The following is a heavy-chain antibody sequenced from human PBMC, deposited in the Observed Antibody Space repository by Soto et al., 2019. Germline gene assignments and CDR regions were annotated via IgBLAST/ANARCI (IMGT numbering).Heavy chain of an antibody. J-gene: IGHJ4*02. CDR2: IYSGGST. CDR3: ARDPGAADY. V-gene: IGHV3-66*01. CDR1: GFTVSTKY. Sequence: EVQLVESGGGLVQPGGSLRLSCAASGFTVSTKYMSWVRQAPGKGLEWVSVIYSGGSTFYADSVRGRFTISRDNSKNTVNLQMTSRRAEDTAVYYCARDPGAADYWGKGTLVTVSS. D-gene: IGHD7-27*01.